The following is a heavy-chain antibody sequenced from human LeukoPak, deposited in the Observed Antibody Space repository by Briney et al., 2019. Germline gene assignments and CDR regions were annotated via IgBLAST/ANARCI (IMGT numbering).Heavy chain of an antibody. CDR3: ARGGYYGSGEEGFDP. J-gene: IGHJ5*02. CDR1: GGSISSSSYY. CDR2: IHYSGST. Sequence: SETLSLTCTVSGGSISSSSYYWGWIRQPPGKGLEWIGSIHYSGSTYYNPSLKSRVTISVDTSKNQFSLKLSSVTAADTAVYYCARGGYYGSGEEGFDPWGQGTLVTVSS. V-gene: IGHV4-39*07. D-gene: IGHD3-10*01.